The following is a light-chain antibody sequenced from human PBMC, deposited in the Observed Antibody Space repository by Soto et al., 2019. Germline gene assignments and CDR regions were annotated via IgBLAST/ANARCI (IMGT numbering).Light chain of an antibody. CDR1: QSVSSN. Sequence: EIVMTQSPATLSVSPGERATLSCRASQSVSSNLAWYQQKPGQAPRLLIYGASTRATGIPARFSGSGSRTEFTLTIRSLQSEDFAVYYGQQYNSWSPWTFGQGTKVEIK. V-gene: IGKV3-15*01. J-gene: IGKJ1*01. CDR3: QQYNSWSPWT. CDR2: GAS.